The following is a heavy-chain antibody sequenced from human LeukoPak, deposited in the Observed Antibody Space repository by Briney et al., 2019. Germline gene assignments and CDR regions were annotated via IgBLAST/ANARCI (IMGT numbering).Heavy chain of an antibody. D-gene: IGHD6-13*01. Sequence: PGGSLRLSCAASGFTFSSYGMHWVRQAPGKGLEWVAVISYDGSNKYYADSVKGRFTISRDNSKNTLYLQMNSLRAEDTAVYYYAKEDPGIAAAGYDYWGQGTLVTVSS. V-gene: IGHV3-30*18. CDR1: GFTFSSYG. J-gene: IGHJ4*02. CDR3: AKEDPGIAAAGYDY. CDR2: ISYDGSNK.